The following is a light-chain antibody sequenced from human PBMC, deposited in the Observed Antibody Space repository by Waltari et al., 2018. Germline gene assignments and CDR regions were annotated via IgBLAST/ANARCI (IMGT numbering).Light chain of an antibody. CDR1: SSDVGGYNY. CDR2: DVS. J-gene: IGLJ3*02. V-gene: IGLV2-14*03. Sequence: QSALTQPASVSGSPGQSLTLPCTGTSSDVGGYNYVAWYQQHPGKVPKLMIYDVSNRPSGVSNRFSGSKSGNTASLTISGLQAEDEADYYCSSYTSSSTEVFGGGTKLTVL. CDR3: SSYTSSSTEV.